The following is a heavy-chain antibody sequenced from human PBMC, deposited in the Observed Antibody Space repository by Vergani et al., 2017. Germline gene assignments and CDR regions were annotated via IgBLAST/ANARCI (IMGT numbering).Heavy chain of an antibody. CDR2: ISSSSSYI. CDR3: ARSPGFIAAAGTGDY. D-gene: IGHD6-13*01. CDR1: GFTFSSYS. J-gene: IGHJ4*02. Sequence: EVQLVESGGGLVKPGGSLRLSCAASGFTFSSYSMNWVRQAPGKGLEWVSSISSSSSYIYYADSVKGRFTISRDNAKNSLYLQMNSLRAEDTAVFYCARSPGFIAAAGTGDYWGQGTLVTVSS. V-gene: IGHV3-21*01.